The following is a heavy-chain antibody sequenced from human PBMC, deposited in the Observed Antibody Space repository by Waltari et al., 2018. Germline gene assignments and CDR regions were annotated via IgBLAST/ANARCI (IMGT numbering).Heavy chain of an antibody. V-gene: IGHV3-21*04. Sequence: EVQLVESGGGLVKPGGSLRLSCAASGFTFSSSSMNWVRQAPGKGLEWVSSMDSSSAYRYYADSMKGRFTISRDNAKNSLYLQMNSLRVEDTAVYYCARENSLEAFDIWGQGTMVTVSS. J-gene: IGHJ3*02. CDR1: GFTFSSSS. CDR2: MDSSSAYR. D-gene: IGHD3-3*01. CDR3: ARENSLEAFDI.